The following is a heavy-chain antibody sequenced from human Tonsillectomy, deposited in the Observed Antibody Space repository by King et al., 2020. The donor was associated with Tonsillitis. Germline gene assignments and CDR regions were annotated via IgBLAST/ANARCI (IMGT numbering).Heavy chain of an antibody. CDR2: INWNGGST. J-gene: IGHJ6*02. CDR1: GFTFDDYG. CDR3: ARDLEYNRNSSPPVLLHPGMDV. V-gene: IGHV3-20*01. Sequence: VQLVESGGGVVRPGGSLRLSCAASGFTFDDYGMSWVRQAPGKGLEWVSGINWNGGSTGYADSVKGRFTISRDNAKNSLYLQMNSLRAEDTALYHCARDLEYNRNSSPPVLLHPGMDVWGQGTTVTVSS. D-gene: IGHD1-7*01.